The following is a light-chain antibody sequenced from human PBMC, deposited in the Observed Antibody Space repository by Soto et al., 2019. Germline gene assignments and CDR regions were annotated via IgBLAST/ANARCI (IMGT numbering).Light chain of an antibody. CDR3: QKHNQWPIT. CDR2: YIS. J-gene: IGKJ5*01. Sequence: VLTQSPATMAVSPWETASLSCRASQSAGNFLAWYQQKPGQAPRLLIYYISTRATGIPARFSGSGSGTEFTLTINSLQSEESAVYYCQKHNQWPITVGQGTRLEI. V-gene: IGKV3D-15*01. CDR1: QSAGNF.